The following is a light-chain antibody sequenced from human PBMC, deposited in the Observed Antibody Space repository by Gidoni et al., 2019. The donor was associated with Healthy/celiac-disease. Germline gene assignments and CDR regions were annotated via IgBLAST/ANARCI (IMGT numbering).Light chain of an antibody. CDR1: QSISSY. CDR3: QQSYSPPRT. J-gene: IGKJ1*01. V-gene: IGKV1-39*01. Sequence: DIQTTPSPSSLSASVGDRITITRRASQSISSYLNWYQQKPGKVPKLLIYAASSVQGGVPSRCSGSGSGTDFTLTISSLQPEDFAIYYCQQSYSPPRTFGQGTKVEIK. CDR2: AAS.